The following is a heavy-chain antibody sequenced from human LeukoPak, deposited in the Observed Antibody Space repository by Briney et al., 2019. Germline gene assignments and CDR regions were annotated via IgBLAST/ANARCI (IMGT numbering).Heavy chain of an antibody. J-gene: IGHJ5*02. CDR2: IYYSGST. Sequence: SETLSLICTVSGGSISSYYWSWSRQPPGKGLEWIGYIYYSGSTNYNPSLKSRVTISVDTSKNQFSLKLSSVTAADTAVYYCARELVVVPAASNWFYPWGQGTLVTVSS. V-gene: IGHV4-59*01. CDR1: GGSISSYY. CDR3: ARELVVVPAASNWFYP. D-gene: IGHD2-2*01.